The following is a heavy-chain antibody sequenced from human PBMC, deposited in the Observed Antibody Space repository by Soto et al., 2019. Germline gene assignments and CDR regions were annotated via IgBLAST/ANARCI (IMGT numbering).Heavy chain of an antibody. CDR3: ARNGQAGITMVRGVITY. CDR2: IYYSGST. D-gene: IGHD3-10*01. CDR1: GGSISSSSYY. J-gene: IGHJ4*02. V-gene: IGHV4-39*01. Sequence: QLQLQESGPGLVKPSETLSLTCTVSGGSISSSSYYWGWIRQPPGKGLEWIGSIYYSGSTYYNPSLKSRFTISVDTSKNQFSLKLSSVTAADTAVYYCARNGQAGITMVRGVITYWGQGTLVTVSS.